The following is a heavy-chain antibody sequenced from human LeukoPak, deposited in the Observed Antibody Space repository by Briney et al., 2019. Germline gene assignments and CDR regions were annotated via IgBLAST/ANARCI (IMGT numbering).Heavy chain of an antibody. CDR2: ITDSGGAT. CDR3: AKDLGLKAYYYDSSGYTFDY. Sequence: GGSLRLSCAASGFTFSNSAMTWVRQAPGKGLEWVSTITDSGGATYYADSVKGRFTISRDNSKNTLYLQMNSLRAEDTAVYYCAKDLGLKAYYYDSSGYTFDYWGQGTLVTVSS. V-gene: IGHV3-23*01. J-gene: IGHJ4*02. CDR1: GFTFSNSA. D-gene: IGHD3-22*01.